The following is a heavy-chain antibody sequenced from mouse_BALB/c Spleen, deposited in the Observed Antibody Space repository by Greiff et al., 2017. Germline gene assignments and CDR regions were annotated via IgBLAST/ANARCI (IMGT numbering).Heavy chain of an antibody. CDR2: IWAGGST. CDR3: ARDDGSSYFDY. CDR1: GFSLNSYG. V-gene: IGHV2-9*02. D-gene: IGHD1-1*01. J-gene: IGHJ2*01. Sequence: QVQLKESGPGLVAPSQSLSISCTASGFSLNSYGVHWVRQPPGKGLEWLGVIWAGGSTNYNSALMSRLSISKDNSKSHVFLKMNSMQTDDTAMNYCARDDGSSYFDYWGQGTTLTVSS.